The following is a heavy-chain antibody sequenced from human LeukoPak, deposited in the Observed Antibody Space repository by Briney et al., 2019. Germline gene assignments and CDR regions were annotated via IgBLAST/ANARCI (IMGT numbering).Heavy chain of an antibody. Sequence: GGSLRLSCAASEFTFSSYAMHWVRQAPGKGLEWVAVISYDGSNKYYADSVKGRFTISRDNSKNTLYLQMNSLRAEDTAVYYCARSSSSHRPLDYWGQGTLVTVSS. V-gene: IGHV3-30-3*01. CDR1: EFTFSSYA. J-gene: IGHJ4*02. CDR2: ISYDGSNK. CDR3: ARSSSSHRPLDY. D-gene: IGHD6-13*01.